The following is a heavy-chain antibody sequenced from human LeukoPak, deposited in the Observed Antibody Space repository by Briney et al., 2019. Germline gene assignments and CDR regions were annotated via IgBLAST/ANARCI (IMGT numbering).Heavy chain of an antibody. CDR3: AKGMYYYDSSGYASAIDY. V-gene: IGHV3-23*01. CDR2: ISGSGGST. D-gene: IGHD3-22*01. CDR1: GFTFSSYA. J-gene: IGHJ4*02. Sequence: QPGGSLRLSCAASGFTFSSYAMSWVRQAPGKGLEWVSAISGSGGSTYYADSVKGRFTISRDNSKNSLYLQMNSLRTEDTAFYYCAKGMYYYDSSGYASAIDYWGQGTLVTVSS.